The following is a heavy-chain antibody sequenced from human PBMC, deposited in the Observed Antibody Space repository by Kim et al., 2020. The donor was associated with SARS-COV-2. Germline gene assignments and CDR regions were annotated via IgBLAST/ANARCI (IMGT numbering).Heavy chain of an antibody. Sequence: ASVKVSCKASGYTFTGYYMHWVRQAPGQGLEWMGWINPNSGGTNYAQKFQGRVTMTRDTSISTAYMELSRLRSDDTAVYYCVSDYYDSSGYYSEGGYFDYWGQGTLVTVSS. CDR3: VSDYYDSSGYYSEGGYFDY. CDR1: GYTFTGYY. V-gene: IGHV1-2*02. CDR2: INPNSGGT. J-gene: IGHJ4*02. D-gene: IGHD3-22*01.